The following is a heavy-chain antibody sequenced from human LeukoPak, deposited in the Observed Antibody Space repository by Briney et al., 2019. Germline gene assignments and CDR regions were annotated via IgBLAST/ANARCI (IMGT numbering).Heavy chain of an antibody. CDR2: ISSSSSTI. D-gene: IGHD3-3*01. CDR1: GLTFSSYT. V-gene: IGHV3-48*02. J-gene: IGHJ4*02. Sequence: GGSLRLSCAASGLTFSSYTMKWVRHAPGKGLEWVSYISSSSSTIYYADSVKGRFTISRDNAKNSLYLQMNSLRDEDTAVYYCAPRGVVIDYWGQGTLVTVSS. CDR3: APRGVVIDY.